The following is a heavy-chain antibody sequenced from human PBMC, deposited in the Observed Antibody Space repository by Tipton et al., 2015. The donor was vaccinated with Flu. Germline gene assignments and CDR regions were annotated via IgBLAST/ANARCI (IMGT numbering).Heavy chain of an antibody. J-gene: IGHJ5*02. V-gene: IGHV4-38-2*01. CDR1: GYSISSGYY. Sequence: LRLSCAVSGYSISSGYYWGWIRQPPGKGLEWIGSIYHSGSTYYNPSLKSRVTISVDTSKNQFSLKLSSVTAAATAVYYCARRYCSGGSCVTGWFDPWGQGTLVTVSS. CDR2: IYHSGST. CDR3: ARRYCSGGSCVTGWFDP. D-gene: IGHD2-15*01.